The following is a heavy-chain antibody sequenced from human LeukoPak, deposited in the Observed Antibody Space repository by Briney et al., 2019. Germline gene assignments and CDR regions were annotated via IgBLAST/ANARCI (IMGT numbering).Heavy chain of an antibody. CDR2: IFYSGST. J-gene: IGHJ4*02. CDR1: GGSISRSAHY. D-gene: IGHD6-13*01. CDR3: ARDFYSSTQGIDY. Sequence: SETLSLTCTVSGGSISRSAHYWGWIRQPPGKGLEWIGDIFYSGSTYYSPSLKSRVTISVDTSKNQFSLRLSSVTAADTAVYYCARDFYSSTQGIDYWGQGTLVTVSS. V-gene: IGHV4-39*07.